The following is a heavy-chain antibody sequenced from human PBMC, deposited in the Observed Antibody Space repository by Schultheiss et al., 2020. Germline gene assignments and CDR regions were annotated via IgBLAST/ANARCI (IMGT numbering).Heavy chain of an antibody. V-gene: IGHV3-15*07. CDR3: ARGASQHESVGNDAFDI. CDR2: IKSKTDGGTT. J-gene: IGHJ3*02. D-gene: IGHD1-26*01. CDR1: GFIVTNNY. Sequence: GGSLRLSCSASGFIVTNNYMNWVRQAPGKGLEWVGRIKSKTDGGTTDYAAPVKGRFTISRDDSKNTLYLQMNSLKTEDTAVYYCARGASQHESVGNDAFDIWGQGTMVTVSS.